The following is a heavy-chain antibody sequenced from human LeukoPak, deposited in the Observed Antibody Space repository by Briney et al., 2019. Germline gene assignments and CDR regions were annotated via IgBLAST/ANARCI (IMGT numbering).Heavy chain of an antibody. CDR3: ARAVIVVAAATQRNWFDP. V-gene: IGHV4-4*07. CDR1: GGSISSYY. J-gene: IGHJ5*02. CDR2: IYTSGST. Sequence: SETLSLTCTVSGGSISSYYWSWIRQPAGKGLEWIGRIYTSGSTNYNPSLKSRVTISVDTSKNQFSLKLSSVTAADTAIYYCARAVIVVAAATQRNWFDPWGQGTLVTVSS. D-gene: IGHD2-15*01.